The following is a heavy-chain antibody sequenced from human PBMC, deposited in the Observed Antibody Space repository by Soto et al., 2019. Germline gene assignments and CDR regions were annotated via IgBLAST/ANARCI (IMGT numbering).Heavy chain of an antibody. V-gene: IGHV3-48*03. CDR3: ARENYDSSGYFLDH. CDR1: GFTFNNYE. J-gene: IGHJ4*02. CDR2: ISTGGDTI. D-gene: IGHD3-22*01. Sequence: EVQLVESGGGSVQPGGSLRLTCVVSGFTFNNYEMTWVRQAPGKGLEWVSYISTGGDTIYYADSVRGRFTISRDNAKNSLYLQMIRLRAEDSAIYYCARENYDSSGYFLDHWGQGTLVTVSS.